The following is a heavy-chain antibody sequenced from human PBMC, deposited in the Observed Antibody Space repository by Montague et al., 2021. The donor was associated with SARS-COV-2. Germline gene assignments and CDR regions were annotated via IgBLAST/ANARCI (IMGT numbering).Heavy chain of an antibody. J-gene: IGHJ6*02. D-gene: IGHD5-12*01. CDR1: GGSFSGYY. V-gene: IGHV4-34*01. CDR3: ARFGYRLRFIAAYYGMDV. CDR2: ISHSGGT. Sequence: SETLSLTCAVYGGSFSGYYWSWIRQPPGKGLEWIGEISHSGGTNYNPSLKSRVTISIDTSKNQFSLKLSSVTAADTAVYYCARFGYRLRFIAAYYGMDVWGQGTTVTVSS.